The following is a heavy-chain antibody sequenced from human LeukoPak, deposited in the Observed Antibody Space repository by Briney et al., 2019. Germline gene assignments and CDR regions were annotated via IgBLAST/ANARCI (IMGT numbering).Heavy chain of an antibody. D-gene: IGHD4-23*01. V-gene: IGHV4-59*01. Sequence: TSETLSLTCTVSGGSISSYYWSWIRQPPGKGLEWIGYIYYSGSTNYNPSLKSRVTISVDTSKNQFSLKLSSVTAADTAVYYCARGLGGGNTNTYYYYYMDVWGKGTTVTVSS. CDR3: ARGLGGGNTNTYYYYYMDV. CDR1: GGSISSYY. CDR2: IYYSGST. J-gene: IGHJ6*03.